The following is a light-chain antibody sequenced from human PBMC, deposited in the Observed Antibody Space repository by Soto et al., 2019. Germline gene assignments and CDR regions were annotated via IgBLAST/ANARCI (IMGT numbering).Light chain of an antibody. Sequence: EIVLTQSPATLSLSPGERATLSCRASQSVSSYLAWYQQKPGQPPRLLIYHASNRVTGIPVRFSGSGSGTDLTRTISSLEPEDFAVYYCQQRSNWPLTFGGGTKVEIK. CDR2: HAS. CDR3: QQRSNWPLT. J-gene: IGKJ4*01. V-gene: IGKV3-11*01. CDR1: QSVSSY.